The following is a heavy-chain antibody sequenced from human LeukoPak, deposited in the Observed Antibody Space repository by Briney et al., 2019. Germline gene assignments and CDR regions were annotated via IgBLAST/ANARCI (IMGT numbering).Heavy chain of an antibody. D-gene: IGHD2/OR15-2a*01. V-gene: IGHV3-48*01. CDR1: GFIFGNYS. CDR3: ARASYVRGLSWFDP. Sequence: GGSLRLSCAASGFIFGNYSMNWVRQAPGKGLEWVSYISSSSSTIYYADSVKGRFTISRDNAKNSLYLQMNSLRAEDTAVYYCARASYVRGLSWFDPWGQGTLVTVS. CDR2: ISSSSSTI. J-gene: IGHJ5*02.